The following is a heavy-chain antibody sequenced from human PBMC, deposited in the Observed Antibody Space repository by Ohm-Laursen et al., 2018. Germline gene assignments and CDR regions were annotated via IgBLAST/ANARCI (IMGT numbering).Heavy chain of an antibody. CDR2: IYFSGTT. CDR1: GASINSGDYW. CDR3: AASLLDRNFDH. V-gene: IGHV4-31*03. D-gene: IGHD1-14*01. Sequence: SQTLSLTCTVSGASINSGDYWWSWIHQHPGKGLEWIGYIYFSGTTYYNPSLNSRATISQDTSKNQFSLKLTSVTAADTAVYYCAASLLDRNFDHWGQGTLVTVSS. J-gene: IGHJ4*02.